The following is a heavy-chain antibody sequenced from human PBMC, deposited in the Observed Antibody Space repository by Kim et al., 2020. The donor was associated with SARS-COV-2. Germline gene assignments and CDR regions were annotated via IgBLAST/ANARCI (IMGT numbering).Heavy chain of an antibody. V-gene: IGHV4-34*01. CDR3: ARGSARDI. CDR2: GST. Sequence: GSTNSNPSLTSRVTISVDTSKNQFSRKLSSVTAADTAVYYCARGSARDIWGQGTMVTVSS. J-gene: IGHJ3*02.